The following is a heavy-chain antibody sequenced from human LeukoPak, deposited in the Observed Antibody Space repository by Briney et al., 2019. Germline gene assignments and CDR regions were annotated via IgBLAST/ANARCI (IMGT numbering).Heavy chain of an antibody. CDR3: AKLGYSSGWYDFQIDAFDF. D-gene: IGHD6-19*01. V-gene: IGHV3-30*18. CDR1: GFTFSSYG. J-gene: IGHJ3*01. CDR2: ISYDGSNK. Sequence: GGSLRLSCAASGFTFSSYGMHWVRQAPGKGLEWVAVISYDGSNKFYADSVKGRFTISRDNSKNTLYLQMNSLRAEDTAVYYCAKLGYSSGWYDFQIDAFDFWGQGTMVTVSS.